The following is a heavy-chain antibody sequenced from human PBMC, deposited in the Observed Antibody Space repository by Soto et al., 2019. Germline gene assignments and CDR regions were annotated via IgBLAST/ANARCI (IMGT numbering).Heavy chain of an antibody. Sequence: GGSLSLSCAASGFTFSSYGMHWVRQAPGKGLEWVAVIWYDGINKYYADSVKGRFTIARDNSKNTLYLQMNSLRAEDTAVYYCARVEGSTGDHAFDIWGQGTMVTVSS. CDR2: IWYDGINK. CDR3: ARVEGSTGDHAFDI. V-gene: IGHV3-33*08. J-gene: IGHJ3*02. CDR1: GFTFSSYG. D-gene: IGHD7-27*01.